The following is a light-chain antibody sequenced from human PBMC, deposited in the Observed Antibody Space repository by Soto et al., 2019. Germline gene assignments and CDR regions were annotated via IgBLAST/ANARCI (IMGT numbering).Light chain of an antibody. CDR3: QQYESTPPT. V-gene: IGKV4-1*01. J-gene: IGKJ2*01. Sequence: DIVMTQSPDSLAVSLGERATINCKSSQSVLYSSNNKTYLAWYQQRPGQPPKLLIYWASTREAGVPDRSSGSGSGTDFTLTITSLQAEDVAVYYCQQYESTPPTFGQGTKLEIK. CDR1: QSVLYSSNNKTY. CDR2: WAS.